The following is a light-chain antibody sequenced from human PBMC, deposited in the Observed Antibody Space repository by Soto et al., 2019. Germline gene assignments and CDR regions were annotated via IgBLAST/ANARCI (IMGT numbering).Light chain of an antibody. J-gene: IGKJ1*01. V-gene: IGKV1-39*01. CDR3: QQSYSTPQT. CDR2: TAS. CDR1: QSISGY. Sequence: DIQMTQSPSSLSASVGDRVTITCRASQSISGYLNWYQQRPGKAPKLLIYTASNLQSGVPSRFSGSGSGTDFTLTVSSLQTEDFATYYCQQSYSTPQTFGQGTKVDIK.